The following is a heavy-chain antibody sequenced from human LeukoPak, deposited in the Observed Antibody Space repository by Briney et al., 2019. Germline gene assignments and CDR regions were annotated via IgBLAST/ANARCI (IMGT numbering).Heavy chain of an antibody. J-gene: IGHJ4*02. D-gene: IGHD3-22*01. V-gene: IGHV1-69*06. CDR2: IIPIFGTA. CDR3: ARDYYDSSGPAY. CDR1: GGTFSSYA. Sequence: APVKVSCKASGGTFSSYAISWVRQAPGQGLEWMGRIIPIFGTANYAQKFQGRVTITADKSTSTAYMELSSLRSEDTAVYYCARDYYDSSGPAYRGQGTLVTVSS.